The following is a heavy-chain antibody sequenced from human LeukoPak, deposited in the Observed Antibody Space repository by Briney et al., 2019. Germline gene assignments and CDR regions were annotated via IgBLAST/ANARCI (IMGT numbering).Heavy chain of an antibody. V-gene: IGHV3-15*01. D-gene: IGHD6-19*01. CDR2: IKNKTDGGTT. CDR1: GFTFSNAW. CDR3: TTEYSSGAFDY. Sequence: GGSLRLSCAASGFTFSNAWMSWVRQAPGKGLEWVGRIKNKTDGGTTDYAAPVKGRFTISRDDSKNTLYLQMNSLKTEDTAVYYCTTEYSSGAFDYWGQGTLVTVSS. J-gene: IGHJ4*02.